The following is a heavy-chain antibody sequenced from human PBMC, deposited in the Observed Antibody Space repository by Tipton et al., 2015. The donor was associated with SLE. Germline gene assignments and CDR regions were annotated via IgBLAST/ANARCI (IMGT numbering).Heavy chain of an antibody. Sequence: SLRLSCAASGFTFDDFAMHWVRQASGKGLEWVARIRSRADNYATVYAESVKGRFTVSRDESQNMAFLQLNSLTADDTAVYYCAKNRIGSGYYFDSWGQGTLVTVSS. CDR2: IRSRADNYAT. J-gene: IGHJ4*02. V-gene: IGHV3-73*01. D-gene: IGHD6-19*01. CDR1: GFTFDDFA. CDR3: AKNRIGSGYYFDS.